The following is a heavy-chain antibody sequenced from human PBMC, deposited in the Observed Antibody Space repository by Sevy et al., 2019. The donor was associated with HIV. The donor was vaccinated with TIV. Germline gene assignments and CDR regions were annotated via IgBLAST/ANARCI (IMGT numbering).Heavy chain of an antibody. J-gene: IGHJ4*02. CDR2: ISGSGIST. CDR3: AKGIGYSGYETDY. CDR1: GFTFSSYA. V-gene: IGHV3-23*01. D-gene: IGHD5-12*01. Sequence: GGSLRLSCAASGFTFSSYAMSWVRQAPGKGLEWVSAISGSGISTDYADSVKGRFTMSRDNSKNTLYLQMNNLRAEDTALFYCAKGIGYSGYETDYWGQGTLVTVSS.